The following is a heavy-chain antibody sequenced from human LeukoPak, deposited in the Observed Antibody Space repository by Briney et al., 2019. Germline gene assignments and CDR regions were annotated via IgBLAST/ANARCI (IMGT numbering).Heavy chain of an antibody. J-gene: IGHJ4*02. Sequence: SETLSLTCTVSGGSISSSSYYWGWIRQPPGKGLEWIGSIYYSGSTYYNPSLKSRVTISVDTSKNQFSLKLSSVTAADTAVYYCASFTSGEGYDSSGYYYLDYWGQGTLVTVSS. CDR3: ASFTSGEGYDSSGYYYLDY. CDR1: GGSISSSSYY. D-gene: IGHD3-22*01. V-gene: IGHV4-39*01. CDR2: IYYSGST.